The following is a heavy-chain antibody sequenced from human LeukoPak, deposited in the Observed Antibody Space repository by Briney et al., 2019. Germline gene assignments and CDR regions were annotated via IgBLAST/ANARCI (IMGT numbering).Heavy chain of an antibody. CDR3: VRAYCSSTRCDYYFDS. CDR2: ISSSSNHI. Sequence: PGGSLRLSCMASGFTFTSYGMNWVRQAPGKGLEWVSSISSSSNHIYYADSVRGRFTISRDNAKNSLYLQMNSLRAEDTAVDYCVRAYCSSTRCDYYFDSWGQGTLVTVSS. V-gene: IGHV3-21*01. D-gene: IGHD2-2*01. CDR1: GFTFTSYG. J-gene: IGHJ4*02.